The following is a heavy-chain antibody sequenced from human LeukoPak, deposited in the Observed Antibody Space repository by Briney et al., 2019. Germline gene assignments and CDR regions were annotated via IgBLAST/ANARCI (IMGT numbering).Heavy chain of an antibody. CDR2: ISGSSGST. CDR1: GFTFSSYA. V-gene: IGHV3-23*01. D-gene: IGHD1-26*01. Sequence: GGSLRLSCAASGFTFSSYAMSWVRQAPGKGLEWVSSISGSSGSTYYADSVKGRFTISRDKSKNTLYLQMNSLRAEDTAVYYCAKEGGIMGANNWFDPWGQGTLVTVSS. J-gene: IGHJ5*02. CDR3: AKEGGIMGANNWFDP.